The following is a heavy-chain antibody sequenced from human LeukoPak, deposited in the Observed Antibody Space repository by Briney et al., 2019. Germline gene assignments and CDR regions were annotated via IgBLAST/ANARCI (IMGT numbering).Heavy chain of an antibody. CDR2: IWYDGSNK. Sequence: GRSLRLSCAASGFTFSSYGMHWVRQAPGKGLEWVAVIWYDGSNKYYADSVKGRFTISRDNSKNTLYLQMNSLTAEDTAVYYCAKEGGGSGYYSVDYWGQGTLVTVSS. CDR1: GFTFSSYG. J-gene: IGHJ4*02. CDR3: AKEGGGSGYYSVDY. V-gene: IGHV3-33*06. D-gene: IGHD3-22*01.